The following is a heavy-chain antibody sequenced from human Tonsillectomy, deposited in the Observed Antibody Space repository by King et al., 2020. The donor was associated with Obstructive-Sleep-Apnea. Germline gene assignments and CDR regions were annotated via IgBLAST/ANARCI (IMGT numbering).Heavy chain of an antibody. V-gene: IGHV1-18*01. D-gene: IGHD6-19*01. CDR1: GYTFSNYG. CDR2: ISAYNGNT. J-gene: IGHJ4*02. CDR3: ARLAEHFDY. Sequence: VQLVESGAEVKKPGASGKVSCKASGYTFSNYGISWVRQAPGQGLEGMGWISAYNGNTNNAQKLQGRVTLTTDTSTSTAYMELRSLRSDDTAVYYCARLAEHFDYWGQGTLVTVSS.